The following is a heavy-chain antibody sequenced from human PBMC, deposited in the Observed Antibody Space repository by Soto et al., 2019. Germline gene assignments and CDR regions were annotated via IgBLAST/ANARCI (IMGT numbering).Heavy chain of an antibody. CDR1: GYTFTSYD. CDR2: MNPNSGNT. V-gene: IGHV1-8*01. D-gene: IGHD3-9*01. Sequence: QVQLVQSGAEVKKPGASVKVSCEASGYTFTSYDINWVRQATGQGLEWMGWMNPNSGNTGYAQKFQGRVTMTRNTSISTAYMELSSLRSEDTAVYYCAGQYYDILTGYYRFDYWGQGTLVTVSS. J-gene: IGHJ4*02. CDR3: AGQYYDILTGYYRFDY.